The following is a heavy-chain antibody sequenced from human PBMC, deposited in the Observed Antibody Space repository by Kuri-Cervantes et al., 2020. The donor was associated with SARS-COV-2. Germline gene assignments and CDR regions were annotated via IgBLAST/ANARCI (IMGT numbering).Heavy chain of an antibody. CDR1: GFTFSSYW. CDR3: ARERASGWAGDFDY. D-gene: IGHD1-26*01. CDR2: ISSSSSTI. Sequence: GGSLRLSCAASGFTFSSYWMSWVRQAPGKGLEWVSYISSSSSTIYYAESVRGRFTISRDNVKNSLYLQMNSLRAEDTAVYYCARERASGWAGDFDYWGQGTLVTVSS. V-gene: IGHV3-48*01. J-gene: IGHJ4*02.